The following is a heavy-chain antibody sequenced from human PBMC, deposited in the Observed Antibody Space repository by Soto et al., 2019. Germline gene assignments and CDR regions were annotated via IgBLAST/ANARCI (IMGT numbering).Heavy chain of an antibody. D-gene: IGHD1-1*01. Sequence: GRPLRLSCAASGCTFSSYSMNRIRQAPGKGLEWVSSISSSSSYIYYADSVKGRFTISRDNAKNSLYLQMNSLRVEDTAVYYCAKKVPGSNPLDSWGQGALVTVSS. J-gene: IGHJ4*02. CDR2: ISSSSSYI. CDR3: AKKVPGSNPLDS. V-gene: IGHV3-21*04. CDR1: GCTFSSYS.